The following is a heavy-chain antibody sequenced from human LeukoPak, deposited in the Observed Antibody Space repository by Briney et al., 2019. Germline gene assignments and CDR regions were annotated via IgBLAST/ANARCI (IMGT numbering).Heavy chain of an antibody. CDR2: INHSGST. V-gene: IGHV4-34*01. J-gene: IGHJ6*03. D-gene: IGHD2-2*01. CDR1: GGSFSGYY. Sequence: SETLSLTCAVYGGSFSGYYWSWIRQPPGRGLEWIGEINHSGSTNYNPSLKSRVTISVDTSKNQFSLKLSSVTAADTAVYYCARVGSTNYLYYYYYYMDVWGKGTTVTVSS. CDR3: ARVGSTNYLYYYYYYMDV.